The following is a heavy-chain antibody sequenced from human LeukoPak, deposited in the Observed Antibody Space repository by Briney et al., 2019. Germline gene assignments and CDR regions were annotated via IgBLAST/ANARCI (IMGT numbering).Heavy chain of an antibody. D-gene: IGHD5-12*01. J-gene: IGHJ6*02. CDR2: IIPILGIA. Sequence: SVTVSCKASGGTFSSYAISWVRQAPGQGLEWMGRIIPILGIANYAQKFQGRVTITADKSTSTAYMELSSLRSEDTAVYYCAREMGGYSGYDNYYYCGMDVWGQGTTVTVSS. V-gene: IGHV1-69*04. CDR1: GGTFSSYA. CDR3: AREMGGYSGYDNYYYCGMDV.